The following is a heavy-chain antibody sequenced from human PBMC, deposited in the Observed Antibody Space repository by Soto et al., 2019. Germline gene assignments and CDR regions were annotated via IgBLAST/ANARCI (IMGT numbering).Heavy chain of an antibody. V-gene: IGHV3-23*01. CDR2: ISGSGGST. CDR3: AKHYGSGSYYNNWFDP. CDR1: GFTFSSYA. Sequence: GGSLRLSCAASGFTFSSYAMSWVRQAPGKGLEWVSAISGSGGSTYYADSVKGRFTISRDNSKNTLYLQMNSLRAEDTAVYYCAKHYGSGSYYNNWFDPGGQGTLVTVS. D-gene: IGHD3-10*01. J-gene: IGHJ5*02.